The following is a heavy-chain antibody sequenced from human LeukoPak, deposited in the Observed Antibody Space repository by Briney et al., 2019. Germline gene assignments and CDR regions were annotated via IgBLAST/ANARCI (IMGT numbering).Heavy chain of an antibody. Sequence: KPGGSLRLSCASSGFTFSSYSMNWVRQAPGKGLEWVSSISSTSSYIYYADSVKGRFTISRDNAKNSLYLHMNSLRAEDTAVYYCAKDEVGAPLQVPHAFDIWGQGTMVTVSS. V-gene: IGHV3-21*04. J-gene: IGHJ3*02. CDR1: GFTFSSYS. CDR2: ISSTSSYI. D-gene: IGHD1-26*01. CDR3: AKDEVGAPLQVPHAFDI.